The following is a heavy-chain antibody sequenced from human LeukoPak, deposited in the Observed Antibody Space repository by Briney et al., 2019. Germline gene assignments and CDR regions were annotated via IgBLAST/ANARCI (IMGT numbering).Heavy chain of an antibody. J-gene: IGHJ5*02. D-gene: IGHD1-26*01. CDR3: ARRIVGGGFDP. V-gene: IGHV4-59*01. Sequence: SETLSLTCTVSGGSISSYYWSWIRQPPGKGLEWIEYIYYSGSTNYNPSLKSRVTISVDTSKNQFSLKLSSVTAADTAVYYCARRIVGGGFDPWGQGTLVTVSS. CDR1: GGSISSYY. CDR2: IYYSGST.